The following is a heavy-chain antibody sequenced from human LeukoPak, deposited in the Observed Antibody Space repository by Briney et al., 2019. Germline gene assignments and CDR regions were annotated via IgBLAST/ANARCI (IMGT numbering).Heavy chain of an antibody. D-gene: IGHD6-19*01. J-gene: IGHJ4*02. CDR3: ASDYSSGWPY. V-gene: IGHV4-34*01. Sequence: SETLSLTCAVYGGSFSGYYWSWIRQPPGKGLEWIGEINHSGSTNYNPSLKSRVTISVDTSKNQFSLKLSSVTAADTAVYYCASDYSSGWPYWGQGTLVTVSS. CDR1: GGSFSGYY. CDR2: INHSGST.